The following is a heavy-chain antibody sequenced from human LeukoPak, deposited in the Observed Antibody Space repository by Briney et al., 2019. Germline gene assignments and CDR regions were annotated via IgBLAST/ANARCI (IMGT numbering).Heavy chain of an antibody. Sequence: ASVKVSCKASVYTFTSYGISWVRQAPGQGLEWMGWISAYNGNTNYAQKLQGRVTMTTDTSTSTAYMELRSLRSDDTAVYYCARGASGSPRGDFDYWGQGTLVTVSS. V-gene: IGHV1-18*01. J-gene: IGHJ4*02. D-gene: IGHD1-26*01. CDR3: ARGASGSPRGDFDY. CDR1: VYTFTSYG. CDR2: ISAYNGNT.